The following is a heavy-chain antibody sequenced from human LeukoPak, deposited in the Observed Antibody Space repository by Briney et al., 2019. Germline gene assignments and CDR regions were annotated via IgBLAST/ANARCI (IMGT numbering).Heavy chain of an antibody. Sequence: GGSLRLSCAASGFTVSSNYMTWVRQAPGKGLDWVSVIYSGGSTYYADSVMGRFTISRDNSKNTLFLQMNSLRPEDTAVYYCARGASGTYYFGYWGRGTLVTVSS. CDR2: IYSGGST. J-gene: IGHJ4*02. CDR3: ARGASGTYYFGY. D-gene: IGHD1-26*01. CDR1: GFTVSSNY. V-gene: IGHV3-66*02.